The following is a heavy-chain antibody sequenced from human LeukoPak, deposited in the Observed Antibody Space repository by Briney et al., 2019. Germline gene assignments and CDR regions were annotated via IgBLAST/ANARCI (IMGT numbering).Heavy chain of an antibody. Sequence: PGGSLRLSCAASGFTFSSYAMSWVRQAPGKGLEWVSAISGSGGSTYYADSVKGRFTISRDNSKNTLYLQMNSLRAADTAVYYCAKISRSSWTQYYFDYWGQGTLVTVSS. CDR3: AKISRSSWTQYYFDY. J-gene: IGHJ4*02. CDR2: ISGSGGST. V-gene: IGHV3-23*01. CDR1: GFTFSSYA. D-gene: IGHD6-13*01.